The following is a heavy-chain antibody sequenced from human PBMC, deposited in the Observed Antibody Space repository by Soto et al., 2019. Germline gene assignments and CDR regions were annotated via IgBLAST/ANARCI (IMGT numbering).Heavy chain of an antibody. V-gene: IGHV4-31*03. J-gene: IGHJ5*02. Sequence: QVQLQESGPGLVKPSQTLSLTCTVSGGSISSGGYYRSWIRQHPGKGLEWIGYIYYSGSTYYNPSLKSRVTISVDTSKNQFSLKLSSVTAADTAVYYCARDAADCSGGSCYGVGWFDPWGQGTLVTVSS. D-gene: IGHD2-15*01. CDR1: GGSISSGGYY. CDR2: IYYSGST. CDR3: ARDAADCSGGSCYGVGWFDP.